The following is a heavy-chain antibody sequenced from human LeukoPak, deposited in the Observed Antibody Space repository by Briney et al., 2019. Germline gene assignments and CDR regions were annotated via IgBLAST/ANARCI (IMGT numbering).Heavy chain of an antibody. D-gene: IGHD3-10*01. CDR1: GFTFSNYA. Sequence: LPGGSLRLSCAASGFTFSNYAMSWVRQAPGKGLEWVSAISGSGDATKYADSVKGRFTISRDSSKNTLYLQMNSLRAEDTALYYCARDARLLLWFGELAYFDYWGQGTLVTVSS. CDR3: ARDARLLLWFGELAYFDY. CDR2: ISGSGDAT. J-gene: IGHJ4*02. V-gene: IGHV3-23*01.